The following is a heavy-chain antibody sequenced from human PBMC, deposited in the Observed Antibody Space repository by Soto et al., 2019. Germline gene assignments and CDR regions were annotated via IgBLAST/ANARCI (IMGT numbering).Heavy chain of an antibody. V-gene: IGHV4-59*08. CDR1: GGSISSYY. Sequence: SETLSLTCTVSGGSISSYYWSWIRQPPGKGLEWIGYIYYSGSTNYNPSLKSRVTISVDTSQNQFSLKLSSVTAADTAVYYCARVFSDSSSFFDPWGQGTLVTVS. J-gene: IGHJ5*02. CDR2: IYYSGST. D-gene: IGHD6-13*01. CDR3: ARVFSDSSSFFDP.